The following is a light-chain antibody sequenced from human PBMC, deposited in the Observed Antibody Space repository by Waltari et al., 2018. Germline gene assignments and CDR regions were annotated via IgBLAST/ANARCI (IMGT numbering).Light chain of an antibody. Sequence: EVVLTQSPATLSLSPGERATLSCRASKSVSIYLVWYQQKPGQAPRLLIADASNRATGIPARFSGGGSGTDFTLTISSLEPEDSAVYYCQQRNTWPTVTFGGGTKVEIK. V-gene: IGKV3-11*01. J-gene: IGKJ4*01. CDR3: QQRNTWPTVT. CDR1: KSVSIY. CDR2: DAS.